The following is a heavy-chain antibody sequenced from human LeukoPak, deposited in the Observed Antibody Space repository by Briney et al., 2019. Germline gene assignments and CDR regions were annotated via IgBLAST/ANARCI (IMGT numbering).Heavy chain of an antibody. CDR3: AREKMGSPPWPSTKSNWSFDL. V-gene: IGHV3-7*01. D-gene: IGHD2-8*01. CDR2: IKQDGSEK. CDR1: GFTFSTFW. J-gene: IGHJ2*01. Sequence: GGSLRLSCAASGFTFSTFWMSWVRQAPGKGLEWVANIKQDGSEKYYVDSVKGRFTISRDNAKNSRYLQMNSLRAEDTAVYYCAREKMGSPPWPSTKSNWSFDLWGRGTLVTVSS.